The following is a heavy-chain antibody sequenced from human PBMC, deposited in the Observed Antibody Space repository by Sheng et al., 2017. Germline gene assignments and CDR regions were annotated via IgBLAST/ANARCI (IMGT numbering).Heavy chain of an antibody. J-gene: IGHJ6*02. CDR1: GGTFSSYA. CDR2: IIPIFGTA. Sequence: QVQLVQSGAEVKKPGSSVKVSCKASGGTFSSYAISWVRQGPLDKGLSGWEGIIPIFGTANYAQKFQGRVTITADESTSTAYMELSSLRSEDTAVYYCARDREDAAPDYYYYGMDVWGQG. CDR3: ARDREDAAPDYYYYGMDV. V-gene: IGHV1-69*01. D-gene: IGHD6-25*01.